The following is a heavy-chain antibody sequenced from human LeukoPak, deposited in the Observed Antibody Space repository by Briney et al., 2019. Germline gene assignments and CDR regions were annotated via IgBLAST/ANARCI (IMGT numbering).Heavy chain of an antibody. D-gene: IGHD6-13*01. CDR2: IYSGGST. J-gene: IGHJ4*02. V-gene: IGHV3-66*02. CDR1: GFTVSSNY. CDR3: ARVIVAAAGEFDY. Sequence: PGGSLRLSCAASGFTVSSNYMSWVRQAPGKGLEWVSVIYSGGSTYYADSVKGRFTISRDNSKNTLYLQMNSLRAEDTAVYYCARVIVAAAGEFDYWGQGTLVTVSS.